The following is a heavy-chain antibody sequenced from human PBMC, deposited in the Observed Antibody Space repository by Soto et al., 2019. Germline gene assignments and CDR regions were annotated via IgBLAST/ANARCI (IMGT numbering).Heavy chain of an antibody. J-gene: IGHJ4*02. V-gene: IGHV3-30*18. CDR1: GFTFSNYG. CDR3: AKDGAPRYCGRSSCHPAGAY. CDR2: ISYDGSHK. Sequence: QVQLVESGGGVVQPGRYLRLSCEGSGFTFSNYGLHWVRKAPGKGLVWVAVISYDGSHKYYADSVKGRFTISRDNSNNMLYLKMDSLRAEDTAVYYCAKDGAPRYCGRSSCHPAGAYWGQGTLVTVSS. D-gene: IGHD2-15*01.